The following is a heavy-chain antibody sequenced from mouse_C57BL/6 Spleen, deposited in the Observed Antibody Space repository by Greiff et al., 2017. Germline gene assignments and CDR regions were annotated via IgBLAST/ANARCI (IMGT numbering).Heavy chain of an antibody. J-gene: IGHJ2*01. CDR2: IYPGDGDT. V-gene: IGHV1-82*01. CDR3: ARGTTVVDYFDY. D-gene: IGHD1-1*01. CDR1: GYAFSSSW. Sequence: LVESGPELVKPGASVKISCKASGYAFSSSWMNWVKQRPGKGLEWIGRIYPGDGDTNYNGKFKGKATLTADKSSSTAYMQLSSLTSEDSAVYFCARGTTVVDYFDYWGQGTTLTVSS.